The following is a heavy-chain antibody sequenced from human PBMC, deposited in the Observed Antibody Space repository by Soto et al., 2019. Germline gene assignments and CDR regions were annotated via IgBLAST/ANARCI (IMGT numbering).Heavy chain of an antibody. D-gene: IGHD6-19*01. J-gene: IGHJ4*02. CDR3: TRGRSDWPFDY. CDR2: IRDKPNSYTT. CDR1: GFTFSDQY. Sequence: HPGGSLRLSCAASGFTFSDQYMDWVRQAPGKGLEWVGRIRDKPNSYTTEYAASVRGRFTISRDDSKTSVYLQMDSLKTEDTAVYYCTRGRSDWPFDYWGQGVLVTVSS. V-gene: IGHV3-72*01.